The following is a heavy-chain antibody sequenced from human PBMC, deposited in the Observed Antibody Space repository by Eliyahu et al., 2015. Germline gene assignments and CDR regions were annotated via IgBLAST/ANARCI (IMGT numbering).Heavy chain of an antibody. Sequence: QVQLQESGPGLVKPSGTLSLTCAVFGXSIXSSNWWSWVRQPXGKGLEWIGEIYHSGSTNYNPSLKSRVTISVDKSKNQFSLKLSSVTAADTAVYYCARERHHYGDYSGAFDIWGQGTMVTVSS. CDR2: IYHSGST. CDR3: ARERHHYGDYSGAFDI. J-gene: IGHJ3*02. CDR1: GXSIXSSNW. V-gene: IGHV4-4*02. D-gene: IGHD4-17*01.